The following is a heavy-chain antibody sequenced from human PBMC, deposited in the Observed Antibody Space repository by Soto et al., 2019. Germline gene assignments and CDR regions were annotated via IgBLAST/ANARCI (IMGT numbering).Heavy chain of an antibody. CDR3: ASRHDILTARPDDAFDI. Sequence: PSETLSLTCTVSGGSISSGGYYWSWIRQHPGKGLEWIGYIYYSGSTYYNPSLKSRVTISVDTSKNQFSLKLSSVTAADTAVYYCASRHDILTARPDDAFDIWGQGTIVTVSS. D-gene: IGHD3-9*01. J-gene: IGHJ3*02. CDR2: IYYSGST. V-gene: IGHV4-31*03. CDR1: GGSISSGGYY.